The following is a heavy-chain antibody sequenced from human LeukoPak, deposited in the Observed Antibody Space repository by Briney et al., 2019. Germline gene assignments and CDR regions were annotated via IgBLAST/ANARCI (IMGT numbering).Heavy chain of an antibody. Sequence: SETLSLTCTVSGYSISSGYYWGWIRQPPGKGLEWIGSIYHSGRTFYNPSLKSRVTISVDTSKNQFSLKLTSVTAADTAVYYCAREGGCVEYCSSPPPGWFDPWGQGTLVTVSS. J-gene: IGHJ5*02. CDR2: IYHSGRT. CDR1: GYSISSGYY. V-gene: IGHV4-38-2*02. D-gene: IGHD2-2*01. CDR3: AREGGCVEYCSSPPPGWFDP.